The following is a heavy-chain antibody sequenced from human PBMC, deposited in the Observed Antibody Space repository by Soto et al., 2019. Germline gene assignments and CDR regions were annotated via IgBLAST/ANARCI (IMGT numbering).Heavy chain of an antibody. Sequence: SETLSLTCPVSGGSISSNNYYWGWIRQPPGKGLEWIGSIYSSGTTYYNPSLKSRVTISADTSKNQLSLKLSSVTAADTAVYYCASYSYGYLTWGQGSLVTVSS. V-gene: IGHV4-39*01. J-gene: IGHJ5*02. D-gene: IGHD5-18*01. CDR2: IYSSGTT. CDR1: GGSISSNNYY. CDR3: ASYSYGYLT.